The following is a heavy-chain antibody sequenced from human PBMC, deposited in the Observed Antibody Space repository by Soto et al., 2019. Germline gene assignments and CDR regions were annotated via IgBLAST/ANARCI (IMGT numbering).Heavy chain of an antibody. Sequence: LRLCCAGSGFTFRNAWMTWVRQAPGKGLEWVGRIKSKIDGGATDYAAPVKGRFMISRDDSENTLFLQMNNLKIEDTAVYYCTYYYESILHPRFDCWGQGTLVTVSS. CDR3: TYYYESILHPRFDC. D-gene: IGHD3-22*01. J-gene: IGHJ4*02. V-gene: IGHV3-15*01. CDR1: GFTFRNAW. CDR2: IKSKIDGGAT.